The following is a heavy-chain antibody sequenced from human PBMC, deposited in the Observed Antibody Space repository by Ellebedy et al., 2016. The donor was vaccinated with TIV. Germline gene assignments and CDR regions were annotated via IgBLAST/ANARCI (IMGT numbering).Heavy chain of an antibody. D-gene: IGHD2-2*01. CDR2: IKYDEIEK. J-gene: IGHJ3*01. CDR1: GFTFNRFW. V-gene: IGHV3-7*04. CDR3: ARDTVEVPSGDAFDL. Sequence: PGGSLRLSCGAYGFTFNRFWMAWLRQAPGNRLEYVAHIKYDEIEKYHLDSVKGRFTISRDNARNSLYLQMNSLRVDDTAIYYCARDTVEVPSGDAFDLWGQGTVVTVSS.